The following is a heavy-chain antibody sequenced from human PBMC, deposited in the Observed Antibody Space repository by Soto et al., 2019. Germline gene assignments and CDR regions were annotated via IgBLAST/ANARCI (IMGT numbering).Heavy chain of an antibody. Sequence: QVQLVQSGAEVKKPGSSVKVSCKASGGTFSSYTISWVRQAPGQGLEWMGRIIPILGIANYAQKFQGRVTITADKSTSTAYMELSSLRSEDTAVYYCARGYTWKGAGYYYMDVWGKGTTVTVSS. J-gene: IGHJ6*03. CDR3: ARGYTWKGAGYYYMDV. CDR2: IIPILGIA. D-gene: IGHD1-20*01. V-gene: IGHV1-69*02. CDR1: GGTFSSYT.